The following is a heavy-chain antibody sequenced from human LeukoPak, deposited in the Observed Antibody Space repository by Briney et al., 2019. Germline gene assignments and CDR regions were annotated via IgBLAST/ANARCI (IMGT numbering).Heavy chain of an antibody. CDR2: ISGSSSTT. Sequence: GGSLRLSCAASGFTYSSYAMSWVRQGPGKGLEWVSAISGSSSTTFYADSVKGRFTISRDNSMDTLFLQMNSLRAEDTAVYYCAKGMEWVVVPAALDVWGQGTTVTVFS. J-gene: IGHJ6*02. D-gene: IGHD2-2*01. CDR1: GFTYSSYA. CDR3: AKGMEWVVVPAALDV. V-gene: IGHV3-23*01.